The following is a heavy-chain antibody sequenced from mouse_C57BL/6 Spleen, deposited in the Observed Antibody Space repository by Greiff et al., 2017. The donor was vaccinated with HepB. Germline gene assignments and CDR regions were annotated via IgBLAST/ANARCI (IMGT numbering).Heavy chain of an antibody. J-gene: IGHJ4*01. Sequence: EVKVVESGGGLVKPGGSLKLSCAASGFTFSSYAMSWVRQTPEKRLEWVATISDGGSYTYYPDNVKGRFTISRDNAKNNLYLQMSHLKSEDTAMYYCGRDGGGGTGYYAMDYWGQGTSVTVSS. CDR2: ISDGGSYT. V-gene: IGHV5-4*01. CDR3: GRDGGGGTGYYAMDY. D-gene: IGHD3-3*01. CDR1: GFTFSSYA.